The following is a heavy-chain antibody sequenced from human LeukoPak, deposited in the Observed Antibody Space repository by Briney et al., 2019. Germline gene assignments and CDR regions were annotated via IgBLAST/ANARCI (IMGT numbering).Heavy chain of an antibody. J-gene: IGHJ5*02. D-gene: IGHD2-8*01. CDR2: IYYSGST. Sequence: SETLSLTCTVSGGSISSSSYYWGWIRQPPGKGLEWIGSIYYSGSTNYNPSLKSRVTISVDTSKNQFSLKLSSVTAADTAVYYCAKGEGTIDWFDPWGQGTLVTVSS. CDR3: AKGEGTIDWFDP. V-gene: IGHV4-39*07. CDR1: GGSISSSSYY.